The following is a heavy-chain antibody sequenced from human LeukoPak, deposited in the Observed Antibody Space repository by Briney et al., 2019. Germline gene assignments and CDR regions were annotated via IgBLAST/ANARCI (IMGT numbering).Heavy chain of an antibody. V-gene: IGHV3-15*01. J-gene: IGHJ4*02. CDR3: ASIHSQNGVRPAY. D-gene: IGHD2-8*01. Sequence: GGSLRLSCAACGFTFNNAWMTWVSQAPGKGLEWVGRITSKTDGGTTDYAAPVKGRLTISRDDSKSILYLQLNSLKTEDTAVDYCASIHSQNGVRPAYWGLGNLVTVSS. CDR1: GFTFNNAW. CDR2: ITSKTDGGTT.